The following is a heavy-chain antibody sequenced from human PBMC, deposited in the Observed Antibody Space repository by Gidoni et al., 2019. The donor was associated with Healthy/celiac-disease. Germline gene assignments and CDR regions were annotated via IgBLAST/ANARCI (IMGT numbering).Heavy chain of an antibody. D-gene: IGHD6-19*01. CDR1: GGSFSGYY. CDR2: INHSGST. J-gene: IGHJ4*02. CDR3: ARHMRGSSGWYNY. Sequence: QVQLQQWGAGLLKPSATLSLTCAVYGGSFSGYYWSWIRQPPGKGLEWIGEINHSGSTNYNPSLKSRVTISVDTSKNQFSLKLSSVTAADTAVYYCARHMRGSSGWYNYWGQGTLVTVSS. V-gene: IGHV4-34*01.